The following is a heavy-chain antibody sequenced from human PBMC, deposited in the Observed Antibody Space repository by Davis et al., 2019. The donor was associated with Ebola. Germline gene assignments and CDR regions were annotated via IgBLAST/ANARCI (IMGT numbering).Heavy chain of an antibody. V-gene: IGHV3-23*01. D-gene: IGHD1-26*01. Sequence: GGSLRLSCAASGFTFSSYAMSWVRQAPGKGLEWVSAISGSGGSTYYADSVKGRFTVSRDNSKNTLYLQMTSLRAEDTAVYYCANVREGSGVYYDYWGQGALVTVSS. J-gene: IGHJ4*02. CDR2: ISGSGGST. CDR3: ANVREGSGVYYDY. CDR1: GFTFSSYA.